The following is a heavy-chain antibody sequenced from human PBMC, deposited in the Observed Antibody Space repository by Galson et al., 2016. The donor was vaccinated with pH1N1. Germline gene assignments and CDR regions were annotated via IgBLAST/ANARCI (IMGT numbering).Heavy chain of an antibody. D-gene: IGHD1-1*01. CDR3: ARQNEGALDV. Sequence: KPGESLKISCKASGYSFTTHWIGWVRQMPGKGLEWMGIIYAGDSDARYSPSLKGQVSFSVDKSITTADLQWRSLKASDTAIYYCARQNEGALDVWGQGTTVTVSS. V-gene: IGHV5-51*01. J-gene: IGHJ6*02. CDR1: GYSFTTHW. CDR2: IYAGDSDA.